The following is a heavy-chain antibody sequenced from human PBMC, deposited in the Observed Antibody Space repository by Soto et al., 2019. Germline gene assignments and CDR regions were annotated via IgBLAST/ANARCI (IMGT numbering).Heavy chain of an antibody. V-gene: IGHV3-23*01. CDR1: GFTFSSYA. Sequence: GGSLRLSCAASGFTFSSYAMSWVRQAPGKGLEWVSAISGSRGSTYYADSVKGRFTISRDNSKNTLYLQMNSLRAEDTAVYYCAKDYTAVAGPENGMDVWGQGTTVTVSS. J-gene: IGHJ6*02. D-gene: IGHD6-19*01. CDR2: ISGSRGST. CDR3: AKDYTAVAGPENGMDV.